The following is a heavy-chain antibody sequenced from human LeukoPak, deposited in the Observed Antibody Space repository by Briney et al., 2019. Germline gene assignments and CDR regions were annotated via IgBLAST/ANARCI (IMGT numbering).Heavy chain of an antibody. Sequence: PGRSLRLSCAASGFTFSSYWMHWVRQAPGKGLVWVSRINSDGSSTSYADSVKGRFTISRDNAKNTLYLQMNSLRAEDTAVYYCARLRPGDSSSWYYFDYWGQGTRVTVSS. CDR1: GFTFSSYW. CDR3: ARLRPGDSSSWYYFDY. CDR2: INSDGSST. D-gene: IGHD6-13*01. V-gene: IGHV3-74*01. J-gene: IGHJ4*02.